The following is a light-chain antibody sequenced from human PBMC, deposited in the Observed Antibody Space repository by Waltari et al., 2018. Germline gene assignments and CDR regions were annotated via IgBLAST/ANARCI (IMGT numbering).Light chain of an antibody. V-gene: IGKV1-9*01. CDR1: QGISSY. Sequence: DIQLTQSPSFLSASVGDRVTITCRATQGISSYLVWYQQKPGKVPKLLIYATSTVQSGVPSRFSCSGSGTEFTLTISSLQPEDFATYYCQQLYSYPITFGQGTRLEIK. CDR2: ATS. CDR3: QQLYSYPIT. J-gene: IGKJ5*01.